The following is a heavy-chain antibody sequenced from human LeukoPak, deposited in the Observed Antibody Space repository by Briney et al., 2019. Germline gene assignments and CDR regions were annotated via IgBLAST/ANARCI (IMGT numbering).Heavy chain of an antibody. CDR2: LSFGGST. Sequence: KPSETLSLTCAVSGGSISSSGYFWGWIRQSPGNGLEWIGSLSFGGSTYYNPSPKSRVTISGDTAKNHVSLKLISVSAADTAVYYCAREGLPGLCTSTSCYAVFDHWGQGTLVTVSS. CDR1: GGSISSSGYF. CDR3: AREGLPGLCTSTSCYAVFDH. J-gene: IGHJ5*02. D-gene: IGHD2-2*01. V-gene: IGHV4-39*02.